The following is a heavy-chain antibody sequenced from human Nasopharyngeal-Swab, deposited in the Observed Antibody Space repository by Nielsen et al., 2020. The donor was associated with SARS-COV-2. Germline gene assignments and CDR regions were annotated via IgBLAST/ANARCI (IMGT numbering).Heavy chain of an antibody. Sequence: GESLKISCAASGFTFSDYYMSWIRQAPGKGLEWVSYISSSGSTIYYADSVKGRFTISRDNAKKSLYLQMNSLRAEDTAVYYCARDQYYYDSSGPAFDIWGQGTMVTVSS. CDR3: ARDQYYYDSSGPAFDI. V-gene: IGHV3-11*01. D-gene: IGHD3-22*01. J-gene: IGHJ3*02. CDR2: ISSSGSTI. CDR1: GFTFSDYY.